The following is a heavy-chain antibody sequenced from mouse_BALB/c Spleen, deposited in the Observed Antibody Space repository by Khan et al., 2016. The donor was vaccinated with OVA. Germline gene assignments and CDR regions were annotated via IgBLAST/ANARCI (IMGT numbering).Heavy chain of an antibody. V-gene: IGHV1-4*01. CDR3: VRDGAYHRNDGWFAY. J-gene: IGHJ3*01. CDR1: GYTFTSYT. D-gene: IGHD2-14*01. Sequence: VQLQQSGAELARPGASVKMSCKASGYTFTSYTIHWIKLRPGQGLEWIGYINPSNGYTNYNQKFKDKATLTADKSSTTAYMELSSLTSDDSELYNCVRDGAYHRNDGWFAYWGQGTLVTVSA. CDR2: INPSNGYT.